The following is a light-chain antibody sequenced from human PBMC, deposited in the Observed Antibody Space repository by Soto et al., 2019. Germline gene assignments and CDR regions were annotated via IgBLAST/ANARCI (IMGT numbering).Light chain of an antibody. Sequence: DTRMTQVPAPLFALVGRPITTTSTTVPPISVYLNWYQQKTGKAPTILISAASTLQSGVPSRFSGRGKGTHFMLSISDLRPEDFATYYCQKTYSAPLTIGGGTQGDI. CDR3: QKTYSAPLT. V-gene: IGKV1-39*01. J-gene: IGKJ4*01. CDR2: AAS. CDR1: PPISVY.